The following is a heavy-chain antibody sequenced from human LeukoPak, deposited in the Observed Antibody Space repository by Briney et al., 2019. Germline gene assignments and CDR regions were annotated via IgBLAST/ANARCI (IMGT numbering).Heavy chain of an antibody. Sequence: GGSLRLSCEASGFTFNTYSMNWVRQAPGKGLEWVSSISSSSSYIYYADSVKGRFTISRDNAKNSLYLQMNSLRAEDTAVYYCARDFSLALWGQGTLVTVSS. CDR2: ISSSSSYI. V-gene: IGHV3-21*01. D-gene: IGHD3-3*01. J-gene: IGHJ4*02. CDR1: GFTFNTYS. CDR3: ARDFSLAL.